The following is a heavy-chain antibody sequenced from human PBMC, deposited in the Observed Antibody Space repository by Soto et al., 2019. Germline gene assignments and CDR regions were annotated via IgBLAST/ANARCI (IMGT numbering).Heavy chain of an antibody. Sequence: SVKVSCKASGGTFSSYATSWVRQAPGQGLEWMGGIIPIFGTANYAQKFQGRVTITADKSTSTAYMELSSLRSEETAVYYCAREYCSGGSCYSRVRYYYGMDVWGQGTTVTVSS. CDR2: IIPIFGTA. CDR3: AREYCSGGSCYSRVRYYYGMDV. V-gene: IGHV1-69*06. J-gene: IGHJ6*02. D-gene: IGHD2-15*01. CDR1: GGTFSSYA.